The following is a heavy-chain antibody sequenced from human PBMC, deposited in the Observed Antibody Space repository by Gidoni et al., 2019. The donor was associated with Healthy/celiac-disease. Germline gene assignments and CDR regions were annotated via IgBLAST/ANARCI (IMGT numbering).Heavy chain of an antibody. CDR2: ISYDGSNK. V-gene: IGHV3-30*04. CDR3: AREGAVVVIPFDY. D-gene: IGHD3-22*01. Sequence: QVQLVESGVRVVHPGRSLSLSCAASGFTFSSYAMHWVRQAPGKGLGWVAVISYDGSNKYYAESVKGRFTISRDNSKNTLYLQMNSRRAEDTAVYYCAREGAVVVIPFDYWGQGTLVTVSS. J-gene: IGHJ4*02. CDR1: GFTFSSYA.